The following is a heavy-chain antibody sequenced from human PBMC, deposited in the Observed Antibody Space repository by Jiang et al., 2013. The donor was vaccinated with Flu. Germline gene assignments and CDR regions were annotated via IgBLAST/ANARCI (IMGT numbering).Heavy chain of an antibody. CDR3: ARDLSGYSYGYYYYYGMDV. CDR2: KWYN. Sequence: KWYNDYAVSVKSRITINPDTSKNQFSLQLNSVTPEDTAVYYCARDLSGYSYGYYYYYGMDVWGQGTTVTVSS. V-gene: IGHV6-1*01. D-gene: IGHD5-18*01. J-gene: IGHJ6*02.